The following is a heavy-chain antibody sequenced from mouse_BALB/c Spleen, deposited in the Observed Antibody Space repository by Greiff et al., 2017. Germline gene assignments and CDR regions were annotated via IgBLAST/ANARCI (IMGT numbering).Heavy chain of an antibody. Sequence: EVQRVESGGGLVKPGGSLKLSCAASGFTFSSYAMSWVRQTPEKRLEWVASISSGGSTYYPDSVKGRFTISRDNARNILYLQMSSLRSEDTAMYYCARGGEHNWYFDVWGAGTTVTVSS. CDR3: ARGGEHNWYFDV. CDR1: GFTFSSYA. CDR2: ISSGGST. V-gene: IGHV5-6-5*01. J-gene: IGHJ1*01.